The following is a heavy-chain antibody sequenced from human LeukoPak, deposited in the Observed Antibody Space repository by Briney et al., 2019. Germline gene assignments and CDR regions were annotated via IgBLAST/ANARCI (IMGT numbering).Heavy chain of an antibody. D-gene: IGHD5-18*01. Sequence: SVKVSCKASGGTFSSYTISWVRQAPGQGLEWMGGIIPIFGTANYAQKFQGRVTITADESTSTAYMELSSLRSEDTAVYYCARDRRERGYSYGSDYWGQGTLVTVSS. CDR2: IIPIFGTA. J-gene: IGHJ4*02. CDR1: GGTFSSYT. CDR3: ARDRRERGYSYGSDY. V-gene: IGHV1-69*13.